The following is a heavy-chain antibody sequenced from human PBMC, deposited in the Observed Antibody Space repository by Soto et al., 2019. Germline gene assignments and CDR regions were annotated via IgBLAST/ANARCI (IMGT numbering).Heavy chain of an antibody. Sequence: SETLSLTCTASGDSIRGDYWSWIRQPPGKGLEWIGYIYYSGTTNYNPSLKSRVTISVDTSKNQFSLKLSSVTAADTAVYYCARRYGASFDYWGQGTLVTVSS. CDR3: ARRYGASFDY. D-gene: IGHD4-17*01. J-gene: IGHJ4*02. V-gene: IGHV4-59*01. CDR2: IYYSGTT. CDR1: GDSIRGDY.